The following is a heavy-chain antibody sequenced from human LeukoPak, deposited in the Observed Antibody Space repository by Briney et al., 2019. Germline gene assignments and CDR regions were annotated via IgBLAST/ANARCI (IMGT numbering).Heavy chain of an antibody. D-gene: IGHD3-10*01. J-gene: IGHJ4*02. CDR3: ARGGWPFDF. CDR1: GFTFNSYA. CDR2: ISGSGGST. Sequence: PGGSLRLSCAASGFTFNSYAMSWVRQAPGKGLEWVSAISGSGGSTYYADSVKGRFTISRDDSKNTVYLEMKSLTAEDTALYYCARGGWPFDFWGQGTLVTVSS. V-gene: IGHV3-23*01.